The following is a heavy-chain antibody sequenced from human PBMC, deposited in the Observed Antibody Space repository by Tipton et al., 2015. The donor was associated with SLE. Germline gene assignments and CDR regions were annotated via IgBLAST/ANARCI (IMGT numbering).Heavy chain of an antibody. Sequence: TLSLTCTVSGYSISSGYYWGWIRQPPGKGLEWIGSIYHSGSTYYNPSLKSRVTISVDTSKNQFSLKLSSVTAADTAVYYCARGPPHYDFWSGTFYWYFDLWGRGTLVTVSS. CDR3: ARGPPHYDFWSGTFYWYFDL. CDR1: GYSISSGYY. V-gene: IGHV4-38-2*02. CDR2: IYHSGST. J-gene: IGHJ2*01. D-gene: IGHD3-3*01.